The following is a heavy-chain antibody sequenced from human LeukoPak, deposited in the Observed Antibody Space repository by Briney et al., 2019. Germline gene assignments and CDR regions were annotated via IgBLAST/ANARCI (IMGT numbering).Heavy chain of an antibody. J-gene: IGHJ4*02. V-gene: IGHV3-30*18. CDR2: ISYDGSNK. CDR1: GFTFSDYN. CDR3: AKVRWDNSGWYYLDT. D-gene: IGHD6-19*01. Sequence: GGSLRLSCVASGFTFSDYNMHWVRQAPGKGLEWVAVISYDGSNKYYADSVKGRFTISRDNSKNTLYLQMNSLRAEDTAVYYCAKVRWDNSGWYYLDTWGQGALVTVSS.